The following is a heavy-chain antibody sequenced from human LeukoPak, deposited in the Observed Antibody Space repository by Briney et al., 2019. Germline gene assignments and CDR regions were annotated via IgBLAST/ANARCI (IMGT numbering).Heavy chain of an antibody. J-gene: IGHJ4*02. CDR2: ISSSGSTI. D-gene: IGHD4-17*01. CDR1: GFTFSSYE. V-gene: IGHV3-48*03. Sequence: GGSLRLSCAASGFTFSSYEMNWARQAPGKGLEWVSYISSSGSTIYYADSVKGRFTISRDNAKNSLYLQMNSLRAEDTAVYYCARDSLRTPDYWGQGTLVTVSS. CDR3: ARDSLRTPDY.